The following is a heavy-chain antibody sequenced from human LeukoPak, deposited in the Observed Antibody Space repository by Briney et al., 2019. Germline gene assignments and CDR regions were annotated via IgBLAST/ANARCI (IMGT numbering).Heavy chain of an antibody. Sequence: GGSLRLSCAASGFTFSSYSMNWVRQAPGKGLEWVSYISSSSSTIYYADSVKGRFTISRDNAKNSLYLQMNSLRAEDTAVYYCARGGQGMIVVEDAFDIWGQGTMVTVSS. D-gene: IGHD3-22*01. J-gene: IGHJ3*02. CDR3: ARGGQGMIVVEDAFDI. CDR1: GFTFSSYS. V-gene: IGHV3-48*01. CDR2: ISSSSSTI.